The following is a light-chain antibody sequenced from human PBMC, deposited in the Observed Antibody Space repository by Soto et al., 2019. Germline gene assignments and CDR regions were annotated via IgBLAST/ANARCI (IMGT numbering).Light chain of an antibody. CDR3: QQYGTSPIT. V-gene: IGKV3D-20*01. Sequence: EIVLPPSPATLSLSPGERATLSCMASQIVSNYLAWYQQKPGLAPRLLIYDASSRATGIPDRFSGSGSGTDFTLTISRLEPEDFAVYYCQQYGTSPITFGQGTRLEIK. CDR1: QIVSNY. J-gene: IGKJ5*01. CDR2: DAS.